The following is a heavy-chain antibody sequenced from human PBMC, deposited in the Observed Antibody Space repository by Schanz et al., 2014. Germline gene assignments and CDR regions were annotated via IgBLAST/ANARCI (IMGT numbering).Heavy chain of an antibody. V-gene: IGHV3-23*04. D-gene: IGHD3-22*01. CDR3: AKDGRLPYYGTGSDFDY. Sequence: VQLVESGGGVVQPGRSLRLSCAASGFSFSTYAMHWVRQAPGKGLEWVSRMIGSGSSVFYADSVKGRFTISRDNLKNTVYLQMNSLRAGDTAVYYCAKDGRLPYYGTGSDFDYWGQGTLVAVSS. J-gene: IGHJ4*02. CDR2: MIGSGSSV. CDR1: GFSFSTYA.